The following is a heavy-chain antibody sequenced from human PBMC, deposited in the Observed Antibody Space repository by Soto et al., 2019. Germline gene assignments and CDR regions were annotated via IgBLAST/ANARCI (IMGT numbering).Heavy chain of an antibody. CDR1: GFTFSSYG. CDR2: ISYDGSNK. D-gene: IGHD3-22*01. V-gene: IGHV3-30*18. Sequence: QVQLVESGGGVVQPGRSLRLSCAASGFTFSSYGMHWVRQAPGKGLEWVAVISYDGSNKYYADSVKGRFTISRDNSKNTLYLQMNSLRAEDTAVYYCAKDRDYYDSSLDYWGQGTLVTVSS. J-gene: IGHJ4*02. CDR3: AKDRDYYDSSLDY.